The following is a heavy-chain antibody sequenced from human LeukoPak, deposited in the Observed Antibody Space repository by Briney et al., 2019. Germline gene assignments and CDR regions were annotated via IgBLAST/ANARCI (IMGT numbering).Heavy chain of an antibody. CDR1: GFSFRTYW. D-gene: IGHD2-2*01. CDR3: ARGDYQLPGDH. Sequence: GGSLRLSCAASGFSFRTYWMSWVRQAPGKGLEWVANIKQDGNEKYYVDSVKGRFTISRDNAKNSLYLQMSSLRAEDTAVYYCARGDYQLPGDHWGQGTLVTVSS. CDR2: IKQDGNEK. V-gene: IGHV3-7*03. J-gene: IGHJ4*02.